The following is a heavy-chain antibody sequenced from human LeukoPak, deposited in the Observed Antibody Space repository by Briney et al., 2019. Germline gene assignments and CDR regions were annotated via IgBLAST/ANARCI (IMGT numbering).Heavy chain of an antibody. CDR3: ARDPDPRTTGRRGIDY. CDR1: GFTFSSCA. Sequence: GGSLRLSCAASGFTFSSCAMHWVRQAPGKGLEWLAVISHDGSNENYAESVGRFTISRDNSKSTLYLQMTSLRAEDTAVYYCARDPDPRTTGRRGIDYWGQGTLVTVSS. J-gene: IGHJ4*02. V-gene: IGHV3-30*14. CDR2: ISHDGSNE. D-gene: IGHD3-16*01.